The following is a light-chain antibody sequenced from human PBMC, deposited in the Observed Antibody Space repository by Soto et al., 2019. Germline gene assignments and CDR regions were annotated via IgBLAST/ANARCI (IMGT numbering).Light chain of an antibody. CDR2: KAS. V-gene: IGKV1-5*03. J-gene: IGKJ2*01. CDR1: QSISSW. CDR3: QQDNSYPYT. Sequence: DIQMTQSPSTLSASVGDRVTITCRASQSISSWLAWYQQKPGKAPKLLIYKASSLERGVPATFSGSGSGTEFTLTISGLQPDDFATYYCQQDNSYPYTFGQGTKLESK.